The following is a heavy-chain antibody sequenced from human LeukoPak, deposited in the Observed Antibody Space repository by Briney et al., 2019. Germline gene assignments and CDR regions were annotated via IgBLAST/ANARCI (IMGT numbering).Heavy chain of an antibody. CDR2: ISSSGSI. Sequence: GGSLRLSCAASGFTFSDNYMSWIRQAPGKGLEWVSYISSSGSIYYADSVKGRFTISRDNAKNTLYLQMNSLRAEDTAVYYCAKDSSGDFDYWGQGTLVTVSS. V-gene: IGHV3-11*01. CDR1: GFTFSDNY. CDR3: AKDSSGDFDY. D-gene: IGHD2-15*01. J-gene: IGHJ4*02.